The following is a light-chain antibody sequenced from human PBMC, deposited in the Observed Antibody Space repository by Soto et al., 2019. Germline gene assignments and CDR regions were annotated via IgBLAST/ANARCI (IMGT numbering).Light chain of an antibody. V-gene: IGLV1-40*01. J-gene: IGLJ1*01. Sequence: QSVLRQPPSVSGAPGQRVTISCTGSSSNIGTGYDVHWYQQLPGGAPRLLIYGNNNRPSGVPDRFSGSKSGTSASLAITGLQAEDEAVYFCQSSDGRLTTFVFGSGTKVTVL. CDR3: QSSDGRLTTFV. CDR2: GNN. CDR1: SSNIGTGYD.